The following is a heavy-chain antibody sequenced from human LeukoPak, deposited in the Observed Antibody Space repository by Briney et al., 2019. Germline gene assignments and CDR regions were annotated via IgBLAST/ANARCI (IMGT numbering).Heavy chain of an antibody. CDR3: AREMEGDYGSGTFFDL. J-gene: IGHJ4*02. CDR2: ISDSGSTI. D-gene: IGHD3-10*01. V-gene: IGHV3-11*01. CDR1: EFVFSDYY. Sequence: GGSLRLSCAASEFVFSDYYMSWIRKAPGKGLEWFSYISDSGSTIDYADSVKGRFTISRDNVKNSLYLQMNGLRAEDTAVYYCAREMEGDYGSGTFFDLWGQGNMVTVSS.